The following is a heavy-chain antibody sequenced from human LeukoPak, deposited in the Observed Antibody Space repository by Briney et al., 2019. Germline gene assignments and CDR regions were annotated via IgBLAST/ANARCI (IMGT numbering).Heavy chain of an antibody. V-gene: IGHV3-23*01. CDR1: GFTFTNYA. D-gene: IGHD4-23*01. Sequence: GGSLRLSCAASGFTFTNYAMSWVRQAPGKGLEWVSSISGSGGTTYYADFLKGRFTISRDNSKNTLYLQMNSLRAEDTAVYYCARDLRWYFDYWGQGTLVTVSS. J-gene: IGHJ4*02. CDR2: ISGSGGTT. CDR3: ARDLRWYFDY.